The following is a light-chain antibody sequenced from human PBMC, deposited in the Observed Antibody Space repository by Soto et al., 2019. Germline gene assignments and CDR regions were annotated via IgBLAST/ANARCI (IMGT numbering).Light chain of an antibody. J-gene: IGKJ2*01. V-gene: IGKV3-20*01. CDR3: QQYGGSPPVT. Sequence: EIVLTQSPGTLSSSPGERATLSCRASQSISSSYLAWYQQKPGQAPRLLIYGASNRATGIPDRFSGSGSGTDFTLTISRLEPEDFAVYYCQQYGGSPPVTFGKGTKLEIK. CDR2: GAS. CDR1: QSISSSY.